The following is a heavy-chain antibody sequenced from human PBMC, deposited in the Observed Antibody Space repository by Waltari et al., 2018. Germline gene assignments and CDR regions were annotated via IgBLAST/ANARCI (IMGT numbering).Heavy chain of an antibody. D-gene: IGHD1-20*01. CDR1: GGTFSSYA. V-gene: IGHV1-69*14. Sequence: QVQLVQSGAEVKKPGSSVKVSCKASGGTFSSYAISWVRQAPGQGLEWMGGIIPIFGTANYAQKFQGRVTITADKSTSTAYTELSSLRSEDTAVYYCARDLYNWNDAAGYFDLWGRGTLVTVSS. J-gene: IGHJ2*01. CDR3: ARDLYNWNDAAGYFDL. CDR2: IIPIFGTA.